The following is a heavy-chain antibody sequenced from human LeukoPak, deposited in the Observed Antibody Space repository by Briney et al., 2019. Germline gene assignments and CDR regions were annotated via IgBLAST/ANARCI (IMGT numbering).Heavy chain of an antibody. CDR1: GFTFSSYG. J-gene: IGHJ4*02. V-gene: IGHV3-23*01. CDR2: ISGSGGST. D-gene: IGHD3-9*01. Sequence: GETLRLSCAASGFTFSSYGMSWVRQAPGKGLEWVSAISGSGGSTYYADSVKGRFTISRDNSKNTLYLQMNSLRAEDTAVYYCASWGDDILTGYSYYFDYWGQGTLVTVSS. CDR3: ASWGDDILTGYSYYFDY.